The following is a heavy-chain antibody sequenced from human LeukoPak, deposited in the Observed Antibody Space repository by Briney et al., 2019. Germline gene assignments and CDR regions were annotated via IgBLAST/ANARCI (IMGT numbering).Heavy chain of an antibody. D-gene: IGHD6-19*01. CDR1: GGSIRMYY. Sequence: SETLSLTCTVSGGSIRMYYWNWIRQPAEKGLEWIGRIDSSGSSTYGPSLGSRVTMSVDSSKSQISLNLNSVTAADTAMYYCARSPLSSSGWYRADYWGQGTLVTVSS. V-gene: IGHV4-4*07. J-gene: IGHJ4*02. CDR3: ARSPLSSSGWYRADY. CDR2: IDSSGSS.